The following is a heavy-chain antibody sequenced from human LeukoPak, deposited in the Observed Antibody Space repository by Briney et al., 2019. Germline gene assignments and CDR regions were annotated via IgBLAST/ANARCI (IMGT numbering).Heavy chain of an antibody. CDR2: IKQDGSEK. V-gene: IGHV3-7*01. Sequence: PSETLSLTCTVSGGSISSYYWSWIRQPPGKGLEWVTNIKQDGSEKYYVDSVKGRFTISRDNAKNSLYLRMNSLRAEDTAVYYCARVLVRSGYDFWSGYYLYYFDYWGQGTLVTVSS. D-gene: IGHD3-3*01. J-gene: IGHJ4*02. CDR3: ARVLVRSGYDFWSGYYLYYFDY. CDR1: GGSISSYY.